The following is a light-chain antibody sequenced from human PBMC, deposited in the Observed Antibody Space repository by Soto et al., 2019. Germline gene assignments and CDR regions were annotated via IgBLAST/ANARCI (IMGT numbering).Light chain of an antibody. CDR2: EVS. CDR3: LQSTQYPIT. V-gene: IGKV2D-29*01. CDR1: QSLLHSDGKTY. J-gene: IGKJ5*01. Sequence: DTVMTQTPLSLAVTPGQPASISCKSSQSLLHSDGKTYLYWYLQKAGQPPQYLIYEVSKRFSEVPDRISGSWSGTDFTLKISRVEAEDVGIHYCLQSTQYPITFGQGTRLEI.